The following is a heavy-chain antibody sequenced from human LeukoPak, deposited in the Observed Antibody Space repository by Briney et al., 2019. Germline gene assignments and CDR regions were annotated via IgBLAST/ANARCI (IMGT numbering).Heavy chain of an antibody. CDR1: GGSISSNSYY. V-gene: IGHV4-39*01. CDR3: ARQLYVSGSYYAPMDV. D-gene: IGHD3-10*01. J-gene: IGHJ6*03. CDR2: IYYSGST. Sequence: SETLSLTCTVSGGSISSNSYYWGWIRQSPGKGLEWIGTIYYSGSTYYNPSLKSRLTISVDTSKNQFSLELSSVTAADTALYFCARQLYVSGSYYAPMDVWGKGTTVTISS.